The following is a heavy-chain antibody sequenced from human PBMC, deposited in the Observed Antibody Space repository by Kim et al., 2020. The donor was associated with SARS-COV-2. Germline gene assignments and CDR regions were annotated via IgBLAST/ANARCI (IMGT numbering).Heavy chain of an antibody. Sequence: QGRVTITADESTSTAYMELSSLRSEDTAVYYCARTSSVGIAVAGPYYFDYWGQGTLVTVSS. J-gene: IGHJ4*02. D-gene: IGHD6-19*01. CDR3: ARTSSVGIAVAGPYYFDY. V-gene: IGHV1-69*01.